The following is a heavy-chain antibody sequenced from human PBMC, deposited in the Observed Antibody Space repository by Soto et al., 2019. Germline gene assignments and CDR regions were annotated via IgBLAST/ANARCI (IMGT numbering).Heavy chain of an antibody. CDR3: TRSVVVVAATHYYYGMDV. J-gene: IGHJ6*02. D-gene: IGHD2-15*01. V-gene: IGHV1-18*04. CDR1: GYTFTSYG. CDR2: ISAYNGNT. Sequence: ASVKVSCKASGYTFTSYGISWVRQAPGQGLEWMGWISAYNGNTNYAQKLQGRVTMTTDTSTSTAYMELRSLRSDDTAVYYCTRSVVVVAATHYYYGMDVWGQGTTVTVSS.